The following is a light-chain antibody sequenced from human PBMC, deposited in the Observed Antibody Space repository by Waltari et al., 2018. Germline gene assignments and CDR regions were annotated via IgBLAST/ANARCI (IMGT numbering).Light chain of an antibody. Sequence: QSALTQPASVSGSPGQSIPISCSGTDSDVGAYDFVSWYQQHPGKAPHLIIYEVSNRPSWISNRFASSESGNTASLTISGLKAEDEADYCCSSYTTSSAPGVFGTGTRVTVL. V-gene: IGLV2-14*01. J-gene: IGLJ1*01. CDR2: EVS. CDR1: DSDVGAYDF. CDR3: SSYTTSSAPGV.